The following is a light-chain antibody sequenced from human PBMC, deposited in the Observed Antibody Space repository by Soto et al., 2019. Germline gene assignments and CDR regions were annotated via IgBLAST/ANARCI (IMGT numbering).Light chain of an antibody. CDR1: QDIGNW. CDR2: GAS. J-gene: IGKJ5*01. Sequence: DIQMTQSPSSVSASVGDRVIITCRASQDIGNWLAWFQQKPGKAPKLLMYGASNLLSGVPSRFSGSGSRTDFTLTISSLQPEDCATYYCQQANSFPITFGQGTRLEIK. CDR3: QQANSFPIT. V-gene: IGKV1D-12*01.